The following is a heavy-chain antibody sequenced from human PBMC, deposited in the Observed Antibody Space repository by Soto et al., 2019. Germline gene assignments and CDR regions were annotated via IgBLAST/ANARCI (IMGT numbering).Heavy chain of an antibody. CDR2: IYATGTT. CDR3: VRDGTKTLRDWFDP. CDR1: GASISGFY. D-gene: IGHD1-1*01. J-gene: IGHJ5*02. Sequence: QVKLQESGPGLVKPSETLSLTCTVSGASISGFYWSWIRKSAGKGLEWIGRIYATGTTDYNPFLKSRVMMSVDTSKKQFSLKLRSVTAADTAVYYCVRDGTKTLRDWFDPWGQGISVTVSS. V-gene: IGHV4-4*07.